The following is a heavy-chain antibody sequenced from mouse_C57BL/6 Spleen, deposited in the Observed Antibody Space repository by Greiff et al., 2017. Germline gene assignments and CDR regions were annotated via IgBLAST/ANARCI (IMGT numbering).Heavy chain of an antibody. CDR1: GYTFTSYT. CDR2: INPSSGYT. D-gene: IGHD1-1*01. Sequence: VQLQQSGAELARPGASVKMSCKASGYTFTSYTMHWVKQRPGQGLEWIGYINPSSGYTKYNQKFKDKATLTADKSSSTAYMQLSSLTSEDSAVDYCARGGYYGSSPWYFDVWGTGTTVTVSS. J-gene: IGHJ1*03. V-gene: IGHV1-4*01. CDR3: ARGGYYGSSPWYFDV.